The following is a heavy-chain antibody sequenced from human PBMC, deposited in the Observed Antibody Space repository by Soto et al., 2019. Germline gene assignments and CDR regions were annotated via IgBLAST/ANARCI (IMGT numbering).Heavy chain of an antibody. J-gene: IGHJ3*02. D-gene: IGHD3-3*02. CDR2: ISGYSANT. V-gene: IGHV1-18*01. CDR1: GYNIYSFH. Sequence: QAQVAQSGAEVKEPGASVKVSCKASGYNIYSFHFNWVRQAPGQGLEWMGWISGYSANTKYAPKYQGRVSMTIDTSAHTDYMELRSLRSDDTAIYYCARDIFGHVDAFDIWGQGTMVTVSS. CDR3: ARDIFGHVDAFDI.